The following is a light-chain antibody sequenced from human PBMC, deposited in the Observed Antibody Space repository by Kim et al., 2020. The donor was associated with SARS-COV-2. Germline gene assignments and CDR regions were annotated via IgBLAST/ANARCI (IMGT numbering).Light chain of an antibody. V-gene: IGKV1-5*03. J-gene: IGKJ2*01. CDR3: QQLNSYLYT. CDR1: YSVASW. Sequence: STSIGETITITYRASYSVASWLAWYRQKSGKAPELLIYKVSTLETGVPSRFSGSGYGTEFTLTISSLQPEDFATYYCQQLNSYLYTFGQGTKLEI. CDR2: KVS.